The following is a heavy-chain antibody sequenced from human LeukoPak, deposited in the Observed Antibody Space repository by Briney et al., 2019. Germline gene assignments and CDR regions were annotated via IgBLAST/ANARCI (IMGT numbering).Heavy chain of an antibody. J-gene: IGHJ6*03. CDR2: IYHSGST. V-gene: IGHV4-38-2*01. D-gene: IGHD5-24*01. Sequence: SETLSLTCAVSGYSINSGYYWGWIRQPPGKGLEGIGSIYHSGSTYYNPSLKSRVTISVDTSKNQFSLKLSSVTAADTAVYYCARLTGGDGYKYYYYMDVWGKGTTVTVSS. CDR1: GYSINSGYY. CDR3: ARLTGGDGYKYYYYMDV.